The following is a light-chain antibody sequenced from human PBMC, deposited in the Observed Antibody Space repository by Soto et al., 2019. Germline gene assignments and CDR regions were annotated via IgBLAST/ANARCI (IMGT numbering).Light chain of an antibody. CDR2: EVS. V-gene: IGKV2D-29*01. J-gene: IGKJ2*01. CDR1: QRLLHRDGRTY. Sequence: DIVMTPTPVSLSVTPGQSDSISCKSSQRLLHRDGRTYLYWYLQKSGQPPQLRISEVSNRCSGEPDWVSGSRSGTDFTLTISRLEAEEVEVDYCMQSIQLLYTFGQGTKLEIK. CDR3: MQSIQLLYT.